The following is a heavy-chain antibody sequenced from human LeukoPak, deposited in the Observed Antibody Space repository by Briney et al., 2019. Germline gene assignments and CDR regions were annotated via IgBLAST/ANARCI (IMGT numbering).Heavy chain of an antibody. J-gene: IGHJ6*03. D-gene: IGHD6-6*01. CDR3: AREVIAARPYYYYYMDV. CDR2: IYHSGST. V-gene: IGHV4-30-2*01. CDR1: GGSISSGGYY. Sequence: PSQTLSLTCTVSGGSISSGGYYWSWIRQPPGKGLEWIGCIYHSGSTYYDPSLKSRVTISVDRSKNQFSLKLSSVTAADTAVYYCAREVIAARPYYYYYMDVWGKGTTVTVSS.